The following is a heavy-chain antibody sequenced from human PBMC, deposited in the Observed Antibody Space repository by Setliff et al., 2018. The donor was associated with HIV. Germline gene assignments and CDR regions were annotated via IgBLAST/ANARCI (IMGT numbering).Heavy chain of an antibody. Sequence: APVKVSCKASGYTFNSYGINWLRQAPGHGPEWMGWSSPFNGKTNYALKFQGRVSLTTDTSTSTANLELRSLKSDDTAIYYCARAGTTVTLAAYCHLWGQGTLVTVSS. D-gene: IGHD1-7*01. V-gene: IGHV1-18*01. CDR3: ARAGTTVTLAAYCHL. J-gene: IGHJ1*01. CDR1: GYTFNSYG. CDR2: SSPFNGKT.